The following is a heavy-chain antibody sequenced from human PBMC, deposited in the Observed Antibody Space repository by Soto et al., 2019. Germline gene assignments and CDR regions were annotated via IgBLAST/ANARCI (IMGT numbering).Heavy chain of an antibody. V-gene: IGHV1-2*04. D-gene: IGHD6-6*01. Sequence: ASVKVSCKASGYTFTGYYMHWVRQAPGQGLEWMGWINPNSGGTNYAQKFQDWVTMTRDTSISTAYMELSRLRSDDTAVYYCARGGGGQLVTNWFDPWGQGTLVTVSS. J-gene: IGHJ5*02. CDR1: GYTFTGYY. CDR2: INPNSGGT. CDR3: ARGGGGQLVTNWFDP.